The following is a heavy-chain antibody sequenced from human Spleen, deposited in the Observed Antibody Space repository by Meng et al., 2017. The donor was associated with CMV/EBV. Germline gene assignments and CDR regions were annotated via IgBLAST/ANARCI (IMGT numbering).Heavy chain of an antibody. D-gene: IGHD1-26*01. J-gene: IGHJ4*02. Sequence: EVQLLESGGDLVQPGGSLRLSCAASGFTFASYAMSWVRQAPGKGLVWVSRINSDGSYTTYADSVKGRFTISRDNAKNTLYLQMNSLRAEDAAVYYCARENSGAYYQDSWGQGTLVTVSS. CDR3: ARENSGAYYQDS. CDR2: INSDGSYT. CDR1: GFTFASYA. V-gene: IGHV3-74*01.